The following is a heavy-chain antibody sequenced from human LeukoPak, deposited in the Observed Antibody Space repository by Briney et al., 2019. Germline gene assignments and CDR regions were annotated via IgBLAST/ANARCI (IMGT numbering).Heavy chain of an antibody. D-gene: IGHD3-10*01. CDR2: INWNGGST. CDR3: ARTTVVYYYGSGSYYYGMDV. Sequence: GGSLRLSCAASGFSFSSYAMSWVRQAPGKGLEWVSGINWNGGSTGYADSVKGRFTISRDNAKNSLYLQMNSLRAEDTALYYCARTTVVYYYGSGSYYYGMDVWGQGTTVTVSS. J-gene: IGHJ6*02. V-gene: IGHV3-20*04. CDR1: GFSFSSYA.